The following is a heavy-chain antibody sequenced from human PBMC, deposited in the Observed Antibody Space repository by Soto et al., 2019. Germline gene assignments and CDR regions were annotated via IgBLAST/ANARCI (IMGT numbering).Heavy chain of an antibody. CDR3: ARAPVGYYGMDV. J-gene: IGHJ6*02. Sequence: PGGSLRLSCAASGFTFSSYWMHWVRQAPGKGLVWVSRINSDGSSTSYADSVKGRFTISRDNAKNTLYLQMNSLRAEDTAVYYCARAPVGYYGMDVWGQGTTVTVSS. CDR1: GFTFSSYW. CDR2: INSDGSST. D-gene: IGHD1-26*01. V-gene: IGHV3-74*01.